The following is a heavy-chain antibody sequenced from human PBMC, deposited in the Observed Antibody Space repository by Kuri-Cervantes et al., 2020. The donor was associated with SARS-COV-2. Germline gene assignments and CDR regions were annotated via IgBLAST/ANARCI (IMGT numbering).Heavy chain of an antibody. J-gene: IGHJ3*02. V-gene: IGHV1-69*04. Sequence: SVKIFCKASGGTFSSYAISWVLQAPGQGLEWMGRIIPILGTANYVQKFQGRVTITADKSTSTAYMELNSLRAEDTAVYYCASQDIVVVPAANAFDIWGQGTMVTVSS. CDR1: GGTFSSYA. CDR2: IIPILGTA. D-gene: IGHD2-2*01. CDR3: ASQDIVVVPAANAFDI.